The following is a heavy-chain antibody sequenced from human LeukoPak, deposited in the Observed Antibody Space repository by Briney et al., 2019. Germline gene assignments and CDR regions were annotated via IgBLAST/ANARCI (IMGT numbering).Heavy chain of an antibody. CDR1: GGSISSYY. Sequence: SETLSLTCTASGGSISSYYWSWIRQPPGKGLEWIGYIYYSGSTNYNPSLKSRVTISVDTSKNQFSLKLSSVTAADTAVYYCARDASLNYYDSSGYYYSDAFDIWGQGTMVTVSS. J-gene: IGHJ3*02. D-gene: IGHD3-22*01. V-gene: IGHV4-59*01. CDR3: ARDASLNYYDSSGYYYSDAFDI. CDR2: IYYSGST.